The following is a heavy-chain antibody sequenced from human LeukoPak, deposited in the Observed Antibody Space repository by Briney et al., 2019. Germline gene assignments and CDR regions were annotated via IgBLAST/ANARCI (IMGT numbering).Heavy chain of an antibody. V-gene: IGHV3-21*01. CDR3: ARYHSSSWYYNY. D-gene: IGHD6-13*01. CDR2: ISSSSSYI. Sequence: GGSLRLSCAASGFTFSSYSMNWVRQAPGKGLEWVSSISSSSSYIYYADSVKGRFTISRGNAKNSLYLQMNSLRAEDTAVYYCARYHSSSWYYNYWGQGTLVTVSS. CDR1: GFTFSSYS. J-gene: IGHJ4*02.